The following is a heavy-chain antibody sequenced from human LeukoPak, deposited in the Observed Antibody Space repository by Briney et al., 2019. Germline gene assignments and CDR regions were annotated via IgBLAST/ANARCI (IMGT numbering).Heavy chain of an antibody. D-gene: IGHD3-22*01. V-gene: IGHV1-2*02. J-gene: IGHJ5*02. Sequence: ASVKVSCKASGYTFTGYYMHWVRQAPGQGLEWMGWINPNSGGTNYAQKLQGRVTMTRDTSISTAYMELSRLTSDDTAVYYCARDTYYDSSGSAGPLSAGGPNWFDPWGQGTLVTVSS. CDR2: INPNSGGT. CDR1: GYTFTGYY. CDR3: ARDTYYDSSGSAGPLSAGGPNWFDP.